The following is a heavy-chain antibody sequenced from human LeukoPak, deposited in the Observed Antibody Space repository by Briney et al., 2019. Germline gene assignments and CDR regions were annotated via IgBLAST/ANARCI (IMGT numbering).Heavy chain of an antibody. CDR1: GFTFSDYT. CDR3: ARGLRGRSWYGPH. V-gene: IGHV3-30*01. J-gene: IGHJ4*02. CDR2: MAPDGSYQ. Sequence: GRSLRLSCVVSGFTFSDYTMQWVRQAPGKGLEWVALMAPDGSYQYYADSLKGRFTNSRDNFKNTLYLQMNSLRVEDTAVYYCARGLRGRSWYGPHWGQGTLLSVSS. D-gene: IGHD6-13*01.